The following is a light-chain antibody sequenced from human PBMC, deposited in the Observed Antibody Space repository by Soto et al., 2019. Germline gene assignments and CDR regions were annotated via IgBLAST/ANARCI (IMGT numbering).Light chain of an antibody. CDR1: QDISSR. V-gene: IGKV1-12*01. J-gene: IGKJ1*01. CDR2: DAS. Sequence: DIQMTQSPSSVSASVGDRVTITCRARQDISSRLAWYQQRPGKAPNLLIYDASSLQSGVPSRFSGSGSGTDFTLSINSLQPEDFATYDCQQGNSFPRTFGQGTKVEIK. CDR3: QQGNSFPRT.